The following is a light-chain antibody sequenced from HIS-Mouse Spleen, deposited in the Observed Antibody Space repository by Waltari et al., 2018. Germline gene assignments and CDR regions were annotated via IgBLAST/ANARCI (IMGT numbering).Light chain of an antibody. CDR1: SSDVESYHL. J-gene: IGLJ3*02. Sequence: QSALTQPSSVSGSPEQSITISCTGTSSDVESYHLVSWYQQHPGKAPKLMIYEGSRRPSAVSNRFSGSKSGNTAALTITGLQAEDEADYYCCSYAGSSTWVFGGGTKLTVL. V-gene: IGLV2-23*01. CDR2: EGS. CDR3: CSYAGSSTWV.